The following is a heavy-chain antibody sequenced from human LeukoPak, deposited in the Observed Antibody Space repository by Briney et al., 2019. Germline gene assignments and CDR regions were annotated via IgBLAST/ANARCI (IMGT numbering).Heavy chain of an antibody. V-gene: IGHV1-8*01. D-gene: IGHD5-24*01. CDR1: GYTFTSYD. CDR3: ARGRVEMATIIDY. Sequence: ASVKVSCKASGYTFTSYDINWVRPATGQGLEWMGWMNPNSGNTGYAQKFQGRVTMTRNTSISTAYMELSSLRSEDTAVYYCARGRVEMATIIDYWGQGTLVTVSS. CDR2: MNPNSGNT. J-gene: IGHJ4*02.